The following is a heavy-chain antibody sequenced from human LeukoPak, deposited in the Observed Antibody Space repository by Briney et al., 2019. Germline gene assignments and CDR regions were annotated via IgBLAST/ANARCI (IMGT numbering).Heavy chain of an antibody. V-gene: IGHV3-30-3*01. CDR1: GFTFSSYA. CDR2: ISYDGSNK. CDR3: AVGGYSSSSVPFDY. Sequence: GGSLRLSCAASGFTFSSYAMHWVRQAPGKGLEWVAVISYDGSNKYYADSVKGRFTISRDNSKNTPYLQMNSLRAEDTAVYYCAVGGYSSSSVPFDYWGQGTLVTVSS. J-gene: IGHJ4*02. D-gene: IGHD6-6*01.